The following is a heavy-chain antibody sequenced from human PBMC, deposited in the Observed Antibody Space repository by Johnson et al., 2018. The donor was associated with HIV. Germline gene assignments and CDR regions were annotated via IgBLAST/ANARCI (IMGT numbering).Heavy chain of an antibody. D-gene: IGHD3-16*01. CDR1: GFSFSSYG. J-gene: IGHJ3*02. V-gene: IGHV3-30*02. CDR2: IRYDGSNK. Sequence: QVQLVESGGGVVQPGGSLRLSCAASGFSFSSYGMHWVRQAPGKGLEWVAFIRYDGSNKYYADSVKGRFTISRDNSKNTLYLQMNSLRAEDTAVYYCAKDRLFGFRNEAFDIWGQGTMVTVSS. CDR3: AKDRLFGFRNEAFDI.